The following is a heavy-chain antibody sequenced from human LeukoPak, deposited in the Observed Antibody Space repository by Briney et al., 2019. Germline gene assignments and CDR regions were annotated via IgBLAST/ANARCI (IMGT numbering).Heavy chain of an antibody. Sequence: SETLSLTRTVSGGAISSYYWSWIRQSPGKGLEWIGYIYYSGGTKYNPSLMSRVTISVDRAQNQFSLTLTSVTAADTAVYYCARDGLYDSSGYYMDSWGQGTLVIVSS. CDR2: IYYSGGT. CDR1: GGAISSYY. CDR3: ARDGLYDSSGYYMDS. V-gene: IGHV4-59*01. D-gene: IGHD3-22*01. J-gene: IGHJ4*02.